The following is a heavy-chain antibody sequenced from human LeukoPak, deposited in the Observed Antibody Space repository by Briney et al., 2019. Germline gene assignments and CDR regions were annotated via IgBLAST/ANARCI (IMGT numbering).Heavy chain of an antibody. CDR1: GFTFSSYW. J-gene: IGHJ4*02. Sequence: GGSLRLSCAASGFTFSSYWMSWVRQAPGKGLEWVANIKQDGSEKYYVDSVKGRFTISRDNAKNSLYLQMNSLRAEDTAVYYCAKDGVTYYYDSSGLYYFDYWGQGTLVTVSS. CDR3: AKDGVTYYYDSSGLYYFDY. V-gene: IGHV3-7*03. CDR2: IKQDGSEK. D-gene: IGHD3-22*01.